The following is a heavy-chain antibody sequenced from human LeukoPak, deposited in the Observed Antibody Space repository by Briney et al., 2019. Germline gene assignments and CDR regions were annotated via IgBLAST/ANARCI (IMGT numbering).Heavy chain of an antibody. Sequence: PGGSLRLSCAASGFNSSNYWMHWVRQGPGKGLVWVSRIDSDGSSTNYADSVKGRFTISRDSAMNTLYLQMNSLRAEDTAVYYCARGGGSYGWFDPWGQGTLVTVSS. J-gene: IGHJ5*02. CDR3: ARGGGSYGWFDP. D-gene: IGHD3-16*01. CDR2: IDSDGSST. V-gene: IGHV3-74*01. CDR1: GFNSSNYW.